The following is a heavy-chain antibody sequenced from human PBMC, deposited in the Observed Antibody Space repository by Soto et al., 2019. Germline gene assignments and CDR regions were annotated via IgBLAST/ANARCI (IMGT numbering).Heavy chain of an antibody. Sequence: WGSLRLSCAASGFTFSSYAMSWVRQAPGKGLEWVSAISGSGGSTYYADSVKGRFTISRDNSKNTLYLQMNSLRAEDTAVYYCGKATTVTFNCHDYWGQGTLVTVSS. D-gene: IGHD4-17*01. J-gene: IGHJ4*02. V-gene: IGHV3-23*01. CDR2: ISGSGGST. CDR3: GKATTVTFNCHDY. CDR1: GFTFSSYA.